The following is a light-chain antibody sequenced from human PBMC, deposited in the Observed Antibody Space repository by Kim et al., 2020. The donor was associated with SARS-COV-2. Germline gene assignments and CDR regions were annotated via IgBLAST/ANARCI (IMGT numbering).Light chain of an antibody. CDR1: SGHNTYA. CDR2: LNSDGSH. CDR3: QTWGTGIHVV. Sequence: VQLTCHLSSGHNTYAIAWHQQQPEKGPRCWMKLNSDGSHSKGDGIPDRFSGSSSGAERYLTISSLQSEDEAAYYCQTWGTGIHVVFGGGTQLTVL. J-gene: IGLJ2*01. V-gene: IGLV4-69*01.